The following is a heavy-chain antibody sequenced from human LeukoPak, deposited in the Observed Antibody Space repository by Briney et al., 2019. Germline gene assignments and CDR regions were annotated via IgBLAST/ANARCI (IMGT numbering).Heavy chain of an antibody. V-gene: IGHV3-33*01. J-gene: IGHJ3*02. CDR1: GFTFSRYG. D-gene: IGHD4-23*01. CDR3: AGPVWYGGSYGAFDI. Sequence: PGRSLRLSCAASGFTFSRYGMHWVRQAPGKGLEWVAVIWYDGSNKYYADSVKGRFTISRDNSKNTLYLQMNSLRVEDTAVYYCAGPVWYGGSYGAFDIWGQGTMVTVSS. CDR2: IWYDGSNK.